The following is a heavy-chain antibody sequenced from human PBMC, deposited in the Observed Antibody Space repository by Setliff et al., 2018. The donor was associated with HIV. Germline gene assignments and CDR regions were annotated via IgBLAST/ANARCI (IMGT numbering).Heavy chain of an antibody. V-gene: IGHV3-20*04. D-gene: IGHD4-17*01. Sequence: GGSLRLSCADSRFSFDDYGMNWVRQVPGKGLEWVSAISRNGGSTAYADSVKGRFTISRDNAKNSLYLQMNSLRAEDTAVYYCASPVFYGGNSSWGQGTLVTVSS. CDR3: ASPVFYGGNSS. CDR2: ISRNGGST. J-gene: IGHJ5*02. CDR1: RFSFDDYG.